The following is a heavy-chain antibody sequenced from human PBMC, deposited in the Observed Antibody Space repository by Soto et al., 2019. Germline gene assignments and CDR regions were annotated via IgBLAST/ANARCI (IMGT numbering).Heavy chain of an antibody. V-gene: IGHV3-7*03. CDR2: IKQDGSDK. J-gene: IGHJ4*02. CDR3: AKNRQFRSYYESAGHYDN. D-gene: IGHD3-10*01. Sequence: GGSLRLSCAASGFTFSSYSINWVRQAPGKGLEWVANIKQDGSDKYYVDSVKGRFTISRDNSKNSLYLQMNSLRAEDTAMYYCAKNRQFRSYYESAGHYDNWGQGTLVTVSS. CDR1: GFTFSSYS.